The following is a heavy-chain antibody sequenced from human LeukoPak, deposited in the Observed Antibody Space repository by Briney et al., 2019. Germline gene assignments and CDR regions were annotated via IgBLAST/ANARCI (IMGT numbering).Heavy chain of an antibody. CDR3: ARESGYYYGMDV. CDR1: GGSISSYY. Sequence: SETLSLTCTVSGGSISSYYWSWIRQPPGKGLEWIGYIYYSGSTNYNPSLKSRVTISVDTSKNQFSLKLSSVTAADTAVYYCARESGYYYGMDVWGQGTTVTVPS. V-gene: IGHV4-59*01. D-gene: IGHD3-10*01. CDR2: IYYSGST. J-gene: IGHJ6*02.